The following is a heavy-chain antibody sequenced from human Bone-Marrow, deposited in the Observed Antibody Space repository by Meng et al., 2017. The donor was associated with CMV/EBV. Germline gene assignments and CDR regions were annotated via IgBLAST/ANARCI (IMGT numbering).Heavy chain of an antibody. D-gene: IGHD3-22*01. Sequence: SCKASGGTFSSYGMHWVRQAPGKGLEWVAFIRYDGSNKYYADSVKGRFTISRDNSKNTLYLQMNSLRAEDTAVYYCAKPFYLDYYDSSGYYGGLDYWGPGTLVTVSS. V-gene: IGHV3-30*02. CDR1: GGTFSSYG. J-gene: IGHJ4*02. CDR2: IRYDGSNK. CDR3: AKPFYLDYYDSSGYYGGLDY.